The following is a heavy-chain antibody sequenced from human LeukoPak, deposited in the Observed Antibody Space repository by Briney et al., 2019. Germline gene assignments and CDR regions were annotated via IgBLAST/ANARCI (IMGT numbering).Heavy chain of an antibody. Sequence: GGSLRLSCTATGFTFSNYWMSWVRQTPEKGLEWVANIKQDGSETVYVDSVKGRFTISRDNAQSSLYLQMNSLRAEDTAVYYCARDPYSSSWSYGMDVWGQGTAVTGSS. V-gene: IGHV3-7*05. CDR1: GFTFSNYW. J-gene: IGHJ6*02. CDR3: ARDPYSSSWSYGMDV. D-gene: IGHD6-13*01. CDR2: IKQDGSET.